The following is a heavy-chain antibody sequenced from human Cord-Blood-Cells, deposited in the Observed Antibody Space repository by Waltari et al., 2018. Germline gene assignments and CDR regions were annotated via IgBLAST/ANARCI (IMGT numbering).Heavy chain of an antibody. Sequence: QLQLQESGPGLVKPSETLSLTCTVSGGSISSSSYYWGWIRQPPGKGLEWIGSIYYSGSTYYNPSLKSRVTISVETSKNQFYLKLSSVTAADTAVYYCARQVIAAADAFDIWGQGTMVTVSS. CDR3: ARQVIAAADAFDI. CDR1: GGSISSSSYY. J-gene: IGHJ3*02. CDR2: IYYSGST. V-gene: IGHV4-39*01. D-gene: IGHD6-13*01.